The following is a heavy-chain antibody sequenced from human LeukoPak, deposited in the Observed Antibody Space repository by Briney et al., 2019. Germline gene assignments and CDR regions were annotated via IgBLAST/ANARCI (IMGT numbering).Heavy chain of an antibody. D-gene: IGHD6-19*01. CDR3: ARGLHLGWYKGSYFQH. V-gene: IGHV4-39*07. J-gene: IGHJ1*01. Sequence: PSETLSLTCTVSGGSISSGGYYWSWIRQPPGKGLEWIGEINHSGSTNYNPSLKSRVTISVDTSKNQFSLKLSSVTAADTAVYYCARGLHLGWYKGSYFQHWGQGTLVTVSS. CDR2: INHSGST. CDR1: GGSISSGGYY.